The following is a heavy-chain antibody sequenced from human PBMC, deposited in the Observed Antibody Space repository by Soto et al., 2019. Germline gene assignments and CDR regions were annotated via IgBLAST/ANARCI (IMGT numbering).Heavy chain of an antibody. Sequence: EPLSLTCTVSVGSISSYYWSWIRQPPVALLEWIGYIYYSGSTNYNPSLKSRVTISVDTSKNQFSLKLSSVTAADTAVYYCARASPRFTYYYDSSGYLLDYWGQGTLVTVSS. V-gene: IGHV4-59*01. CDR3: ARASPRFTYYYDSSGYLLDY. J-gene: IGHJ4*02. CDR1: VGSISSYY. D-gene: IGHD3-22*01. CDR2: IYYSGST.